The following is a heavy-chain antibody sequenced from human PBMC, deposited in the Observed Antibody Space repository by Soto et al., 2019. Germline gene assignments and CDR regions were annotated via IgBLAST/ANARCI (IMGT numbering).Heavy chain of an antibody. Sequence: SETLSLTXTVSGGSISSSSYYWGWMRPPRGKGLEWIGSIYYSGSTYYNPSLKSRVTISVDTSKNQFSLKLSSVTAADTAVYYCATQIVVVPAASGGWFDPWGQGTLVTVSS. CDR2: IYYSGST. CDR1: GGSISSSSYY. V-gene: IGHV4-39*01. D-gene: IGHD2-2*01. CDR3: ATQIVVVPAASGGWFDP. J-gene: IGHJ5*02.